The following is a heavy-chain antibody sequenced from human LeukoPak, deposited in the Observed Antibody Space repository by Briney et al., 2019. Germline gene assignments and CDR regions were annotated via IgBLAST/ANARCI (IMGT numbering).Heavy chain of an antibody. CDR2: IYTSGST. CDR3: ARDPVDYDFWSGHFDY. V-gene: IGHV4-61*02. CDR1: GGSISSGSYY. Sequence: SETLSLTCTVSGGSISSGSYYWSWIRQPAGKGLEWIGRIYTSGSTNYNPSLKSRVTLSVDTSKNQFSLKLSSVTAADTAVYYCARDPVDYDFWSGHFDYWGQGTLVTVSS. J-gene: IGHJ4*02. D-gene: IGHD3-3*01.